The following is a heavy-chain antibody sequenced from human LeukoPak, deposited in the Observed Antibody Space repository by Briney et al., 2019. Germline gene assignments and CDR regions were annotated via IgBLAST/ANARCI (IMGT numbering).Heavy chain of an antibody. Sequence: ASVKVSCKASGYTFTGYYMHWVRQAPGQGLEWMGWINPNSGGTNYAQKFQGWVTMTRDTSIGTAYMELSRLRSDDTAVYYCARSHYYGSGSVYGMDVWGKGTTVTVSS. V-gene: IGHV1-2*04. CDR3: ARSHYYGSGSVYGMDV. D-gene: IGHD3-10*01. CDR1: GYTFTGYY. CDR2: INPNSGGT. J-gene: IGHJ6*04.